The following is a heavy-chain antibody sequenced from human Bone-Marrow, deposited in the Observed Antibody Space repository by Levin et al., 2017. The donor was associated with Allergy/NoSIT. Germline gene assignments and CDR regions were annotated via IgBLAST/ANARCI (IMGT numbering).Heavy chain of an antibody. J-gene: IGHJ4*02. Sequence: GESLKISCAGSGFPFSSYAMAWVRRAPGRGLEWVASIGGAGFLTYYADSVRGRFTISRDNSRDSVYLQMDSLTGDDTAFYYCANDTGYSTTWYWDHWGQGTLVSVSS. V-gene: IGHV3-23*01. CDR2: IGGAGFLT. CDR1: GFPFSSYA. CDR3: ANDTGYSTTWYWDH. D-gene: IGHD2-2*01.